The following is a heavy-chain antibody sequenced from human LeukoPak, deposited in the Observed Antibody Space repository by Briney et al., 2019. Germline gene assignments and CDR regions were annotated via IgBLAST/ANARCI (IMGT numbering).Heavy chain of an antibody. CDR1: EVTLSNYG. V-gene: IGHV3-23*01. J-gene: IGHJ4*02. Sequence: QTGGSLRLSCAVSEVTLSNYGMSWVRLAPGKGLEWVAGISDSGGKTNYADSVKGRFTISRDNPKNTLYLQMNSLRAEDTAVYFCAKRGVVIRVILVGFHKEAYYFDSWGQGALVTVSS. CDR2: ISDSGGKT. CDR3: AKRGVVIRVILVGFHKEAYYFDS. D-gene: IGHD3-22*01.